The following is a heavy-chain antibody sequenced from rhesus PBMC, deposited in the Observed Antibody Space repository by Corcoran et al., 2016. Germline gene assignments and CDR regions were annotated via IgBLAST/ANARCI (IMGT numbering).Heavy chain of an antibody. CDR2: INGSSTST. CDR3: ARVWGGSWTCDY. V-gene: IGHV4S10*01. J-gene: IGHJ4*01. Sequence: QVQLQESGPGVVKPSETLSLTCAVSGGSISDSYRWSWIRQPPGKGLEWIGYINGSSTSTNYNPSLKSRVTISKDTSKTQFSLKLSSVTAADTAVYYCARVWGGSWTCDYWGQGVLVTVSS. D-gene: IGHD6-25*01. CDR1: GGSISDSYR.